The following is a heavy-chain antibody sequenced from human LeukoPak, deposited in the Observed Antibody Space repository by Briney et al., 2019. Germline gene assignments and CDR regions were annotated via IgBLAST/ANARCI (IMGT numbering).Heavy chain of an antibody. CDR3: ASQHWGSNYFDY. J-gene: IGHJ4*02. CDR2: IYYSGTT. CDR1: GGSINSVY. V-gene: IGHV4-59*01. D-gene: IGHD7-27*01. Sequence: PSETLSLTCTVSGGSINSVYWSWIRQPPGKGLEWIAYIYYSGTTSHNPSLKSRVTISVDTSKNQFSLKLTSVTAADTAVYYCASQHWGSNYFDYWGQGALVTVSS.